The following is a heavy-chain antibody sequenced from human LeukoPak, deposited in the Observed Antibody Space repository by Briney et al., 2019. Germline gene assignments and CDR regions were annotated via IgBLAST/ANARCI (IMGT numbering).Heavy chain of an antibody. J-gene: IGHJ4*02. Sequence: PSETLSLTCTVSGGSISSSSCYWGWIRQPPGKGLEWIGSIYYSGSTYYNPSLKSRVTIFVDTSKNQFSLKLSSVTAADTAVYYCARLPAGSGSLSYFDYWGQGTLATVSS. D-gene: IGHD3-10*01. CDR3: ARLPAGSGSLSYFDY. CDR2: IYYSGST. CDR1: GGSISSSSCY. V-gene: IGHV4-39*01.